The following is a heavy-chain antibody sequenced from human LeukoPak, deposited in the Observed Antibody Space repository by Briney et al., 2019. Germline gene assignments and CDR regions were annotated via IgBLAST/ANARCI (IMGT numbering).Heavy chain of an antibody. V-gene: IGHV4-59*08. D-gene: IGHD3-10*01. CDR2: IYYSGST. CDR1: GGSISSYY. Sequence: SETLSLTCTVSGGSISSYYWSWIRQPPGKGLVWIGYIYYSGSTNYNPSLKSRVTISVDTSKNQFSLKLRSVTAADTAVYYCAALEFGELLLRLWGQGTLVTVSS. J-gene: IGHJ4*02. CDR3: AALEFGELLLRL.